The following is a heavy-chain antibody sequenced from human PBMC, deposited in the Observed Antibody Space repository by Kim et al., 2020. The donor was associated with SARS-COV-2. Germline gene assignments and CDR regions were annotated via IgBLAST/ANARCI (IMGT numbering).Heavy chain of an antibody. CDR2: IYYSGST. V-gene: IGHV4-59*01. D-gene: IGHD6-19*01. CDR3: ARDTGRGSGLVY. Sequence: SETLSLTCTVSGGSISSYYWSWIRQPPGKGLEWIGYIYYSGSTNYNPSLKSRVTISVDTSKNQFSLKLSSVTAADTAVYYCARDTGRGSGLVYWGQGTLVTVSS. CDR1: GGSISSYY. J-gene: IGHJ4*02.